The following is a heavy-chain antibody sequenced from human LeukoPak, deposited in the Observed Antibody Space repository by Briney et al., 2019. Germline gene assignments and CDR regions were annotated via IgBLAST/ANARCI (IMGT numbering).Heavy chain of an antibody. CDR1: GFTFRTYA. D-gene: IGHD4-17*01. CDR3: ARAFSTTAFDY. CDR2: ISDDGSNK. J-gene: IGHJ4*02. Sequence: GGSLRLSCAASGFTFRTYAMNWVRQAPGKGLEWVAVISDDGSNKYYAESVKGQFTISRDNSKNTLYLQMNSLRAEDTAVYYCARAFSTTAFDYWGQGTLVTVSS. V-gene: IGHV3-30*04.